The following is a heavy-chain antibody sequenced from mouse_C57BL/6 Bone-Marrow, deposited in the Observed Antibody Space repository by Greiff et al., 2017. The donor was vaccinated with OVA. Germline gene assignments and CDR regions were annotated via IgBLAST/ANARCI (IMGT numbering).Heavy chain of an antibody. CDR2: IYPGSGNT. CDR1: GYTFTDYY. V-gene: IGHV1-76*01. D-gene: IGHD3-2*02. CDR3: ARVGGLRLLWFAY. Sequence: VQLQQSGAELVRPGASVKLSCKASGYTFTDYYINWVKQRPGQGLEWIARIYPGSGNTYYNEKFKGKATLTAEKSSSTAYMQLSSLTSEDSAVYFCARVGGLRLLWFAYWGQGTLVTVSA. J-gene: IGHJ3*01.